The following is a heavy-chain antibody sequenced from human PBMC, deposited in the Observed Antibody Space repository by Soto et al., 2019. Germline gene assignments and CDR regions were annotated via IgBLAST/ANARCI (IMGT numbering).Heavy chain of an antibody. CDR2: MYNTGST. V-gene: IGHV4-59*01. Sequence: SETLSLTCTVSGGSISGYYWSWIRQPPGKGLEWIGYMYNTGSTVYNPSFKSRVTISVDTSKNQFSLKLNSVTAADTAVYYCARSMAAAGRTYYYYGMDVWGQGTTVTVSS. D-gene: IGHD6-13*01. J-gene: IGHJ6*02. CDR3: ARSMAAAGRTYYYYGMDV. CDR1: GGSISGYY.